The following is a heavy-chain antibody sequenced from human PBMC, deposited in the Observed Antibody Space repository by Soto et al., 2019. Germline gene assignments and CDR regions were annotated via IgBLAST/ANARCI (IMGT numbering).Heavy chain of an antibody. CDR2: IDGSGGIT. CDR1: GFTFGTTD. V-gene: IGHV3-23*01. CDR3: VKNSGWFNT. Sequence: QLLQSGGGLVQPGGSLTLSCAASGFTFGTTDMSWVRQAPGEGLEWVSTIDGSGGITYYEDSVKGRFTISRDNSRNTVYLQMNSLRGDDTALYYCVKNSGWFNTWGQGALVTVSS. D-gene: IGHD3-10*01. J-gene: IGHJ5*02.